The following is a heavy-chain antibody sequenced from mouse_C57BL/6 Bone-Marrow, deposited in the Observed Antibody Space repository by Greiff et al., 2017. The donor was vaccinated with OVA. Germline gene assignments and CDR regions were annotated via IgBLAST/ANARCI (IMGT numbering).Heavy chain of an antibody. D-gene: IGHD2-3*01. CDR3: ARPGSVGYLDAMGY. V-gene: IGHV5-17*01. J-gene: IGHJ4*01. Sequence: EVLLVESGGGLVKPGGSLKLSCAASGFTFSDYGMHWVRQAPEKGLEWVAYISSGSSTIYYADTVKGRFTISRDNAKNTLFLKMTSLRAEDTAMYYCARPGSVGYLDAMGYWGQGTSGTGSS. CDR1: GFTFSDYG. CDR2: ISSGSSTI.